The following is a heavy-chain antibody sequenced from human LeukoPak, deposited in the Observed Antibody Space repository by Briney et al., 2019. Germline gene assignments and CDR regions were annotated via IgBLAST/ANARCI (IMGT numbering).Heavy chain of an antibody. CDR2: INHSGST. V-gene: IGHV4-34*01. CDR3: ARPRYYYYGMDV. J-gene: IGHJ6*02. CDR1: GGSFSGYY. Sequence: KPSETLSLTCAVYGGSFSGYYWSWIRQPPGKGLEWIGEINHSGSTNYNPSLKSRVTISVDTSKNQFSLKLSSVTAADTAVYYCARPRYYYYGMDVWGQGTTVTVSS.